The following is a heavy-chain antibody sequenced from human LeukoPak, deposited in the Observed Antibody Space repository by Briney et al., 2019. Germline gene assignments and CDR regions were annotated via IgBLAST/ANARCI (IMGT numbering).Heavy chain of an antibody. J-gene: IGHJ4*02. CDR2: IYYSGST. CDR3: ARYGSGYY. Sequence: SETLSLTCTVSGGSISSSSYYWGWIRRPPGKGLEWIGSIYYSGSTYYNPSLKSRVTISVDTSKNQFSLKLSSVTAADTAVYYCARYGSGYYWGQGTLVTVSS. V-gene: IGHV4-39*01. D-gene: IGHD3-10*01. CDR1: GGSISSSSYY.